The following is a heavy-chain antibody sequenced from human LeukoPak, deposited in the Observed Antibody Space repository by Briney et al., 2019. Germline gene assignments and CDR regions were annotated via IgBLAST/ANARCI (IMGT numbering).Heavy chain of an antibody. D-gene: IGHD3-10*01. CDR1: GDSVSSNSDA. V-gene: IGHV6-1*01. CDR2: TYYRSEWSN. Sequence: SQTLSLTCAISGDSVSSNSDAWNWIRQSPSRGLEWLGRTYYRSEWSNNYAVSVKSRIIINPDTAKNQFSLQLSSVTPDDPAVYFCARARAGGWYFDLWGRGTLVSVSS. CDR3: ARARAGGWYFDL. J-gene: IGHJ2*01.